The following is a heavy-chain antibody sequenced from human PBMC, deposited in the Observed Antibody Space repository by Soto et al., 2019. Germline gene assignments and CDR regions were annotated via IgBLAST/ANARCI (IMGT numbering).Heavy chain of an antibody. D-gene: IGHD3-9*01. CDR3: ASRLRYFDWPLY. Sequence: QLQLQESGPGLVKPSETLSLTCTVSGGSISSSSYYWGWIRQPPGKGLEWIGSIYYSGNTYYNPSLKSRVTISVDTSKNQCSLKLSSVTAADTAVYYCASRLRYFDWPLYWGQGTLVTVSS. V-gene: IGHV4-39*01. CDR1: GGSISSSSYY. J-gene: IGHJ4*02. CDR2: IYYSGNT.